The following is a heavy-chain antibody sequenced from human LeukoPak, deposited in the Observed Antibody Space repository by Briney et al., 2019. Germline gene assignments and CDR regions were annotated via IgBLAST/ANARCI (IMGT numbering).Heavy chain of an antibody. CDR2: ISSSSSYI. CDR3: ARTYYYDSSGYYYNGYYYYYGMDV. D-gene: IGHD3-22*01. Sequence: GGSLRLSCAASGFTFSSYSMNWVRQAPGKGLEWVSSISSSSSYIYYADSVKGRFTISRDNAKNSLYLQMNSLRAEDTAVYYCARTYYYDSSGYYYNGYYYYYGMDVWGQGTTVTASS. CDR1: GFTFSSYS. V-gene: IGHV3-21*01. J-gene: IGHJ6*02.